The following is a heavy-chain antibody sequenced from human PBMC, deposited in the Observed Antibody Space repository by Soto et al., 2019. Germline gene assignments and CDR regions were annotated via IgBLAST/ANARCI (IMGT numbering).Heavy chain of an antibody. CDR1: GGLISGYY. CDR3: ARGWGRIFDY. J-gene: IGHJ4*02. V-gene: IGHV4-34*01. Sequence: QVQLQQWGVGLLKPSETLSLTCAVYGGLISGYYWSWIRQPPGKGLEWIGEINQSGSINYNPSLKSRVTISVDTSKNQFSLKLSSVTAADTAVYYCARGWGRIFDYWGQGSLVTVSS. CDR2: INQSGSI. D-gene: IGHD7-27*01.